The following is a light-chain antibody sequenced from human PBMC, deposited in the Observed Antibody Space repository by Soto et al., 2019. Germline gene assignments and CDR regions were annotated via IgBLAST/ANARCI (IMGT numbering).Light chain of an antibody. CDR2: GAS. V-gene: IGKV3-20*01. Sequence: EIVLTQSPGTLSLSPGERATLSCRASQTVVGGYLAWYQQRPGQAPRLLIYGASVRATGIPDRFSGSGSGTDFTLTISRLEPQDFAVCYCQQYNRSIHFTFGPGPTVDIK. J-gene: IGKJ3*01. CDR3: QQYNRSIHFT. CDR1: QTVVGGY.